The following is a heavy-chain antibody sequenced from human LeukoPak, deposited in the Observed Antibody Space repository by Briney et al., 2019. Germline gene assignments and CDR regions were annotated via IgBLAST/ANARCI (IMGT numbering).Heavy chain of an antibody. D-gene: IGHD6-13*01. J-gene: IGHJ6*02. Sequence: ASVKVSCKASGYTFTSYGISWVRQAPGQGLEWMGWISAYNGNTNYAQKLQGRVTMTTDTSTSTAYMELRSLRSDDTAVYYCARDTSSSSWYYYGMDVWGQGTTVTVSS. V-gene: IGHV1-18*01. CDR2: ISAYNGNT. CDR1: GYTFTSYG. CDR3: ARDTSSSSWYYYGMDV.